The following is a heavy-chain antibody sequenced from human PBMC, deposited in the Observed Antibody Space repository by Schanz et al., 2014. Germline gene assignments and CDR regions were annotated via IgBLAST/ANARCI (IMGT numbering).Heavy chain of an antibody. CDR2: IWYDGSNK. CDR1: GFTFSSYG. CDR3: ARDGDFDY. Sequence: QVQLVESGGGVVQPGRSLRLSCAASGFTFSSYGMHWVRQAPGKGLEWVAIIWYDGSNKYYADSVKGRFTISRGNSKNTLFLQMSSLRAEDTAVYYCARDGDFDYWGQGTLVTVSS. J-gene: IGHJ4*02. V-gene: IGHV3-33*01.